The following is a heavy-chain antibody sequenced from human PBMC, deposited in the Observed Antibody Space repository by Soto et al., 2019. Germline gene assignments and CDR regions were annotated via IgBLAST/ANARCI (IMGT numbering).Heavy chain of an antibody. D-gene: IGHD3-22*01. CDR2: INPSGGST. J-gene: IGHJ4*02. CDR3: EREIHYYDSSGYPDY. CDR1: GYTFTSYY. V-gene: IGHV1-46*01. Sequence: ASVKVSCKASGYTFTSYYMHWVRQAPGQGLEWMGIINPSGGSTSYAQKFQGRVTMTRNTSTSTVYMELSSLRSEDTAVYYCEREIHYYDSSGYPDYWGQGTLVTVSS.